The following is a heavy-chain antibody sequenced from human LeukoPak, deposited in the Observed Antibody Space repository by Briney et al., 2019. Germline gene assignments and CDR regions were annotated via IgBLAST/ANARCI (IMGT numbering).Heavy chain of an antibody. CDR3: ARDFYDFCSGYYHSWFDP. Sequence: GGSLRLSCAASGFTFSSYAMHWVRQAPGRGLEWVAVISYDGSNKYYADSVKGRFTISRDNSKNTLYLQMNSLRAEDTAVYYCARDFYDFCSGYYHSWFDPWGQGTLVTVSS. D-gene: IGHD3-3*01. CDR1: GFTFSSYA. V-gene: IGHV3-30-3*01. J-gene: IGHJ5*02. CDR2: ISYDGSNK.